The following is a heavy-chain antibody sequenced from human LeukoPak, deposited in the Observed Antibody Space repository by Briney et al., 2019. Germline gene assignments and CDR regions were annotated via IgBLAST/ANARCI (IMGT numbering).Heavy chain of an antibody. V-gene: IGHV4-59*01. Sequence: SETLSLTCTVSGGSISGYYWSWIRQPPGEGLEWIGQIHYSGRPDYNPSLKSRVTISVDTSKNQLSLKVTSVTGADTAVYYCARFGVDYDMDVWGQGTTVTVSS. CDR3: ARFGVDYDMDV. CDR2: IHYSGRP. CDR1: GGSISGYY. D-gene: IGHD3-16*01. J-gene: IGHJ6*02.